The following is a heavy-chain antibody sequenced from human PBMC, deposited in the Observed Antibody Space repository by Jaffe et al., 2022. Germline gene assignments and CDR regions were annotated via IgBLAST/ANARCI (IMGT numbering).Heavy chain of an antibody. D-gene: IGHD6-13*01. CDR1: GGTFSSYT. Sequence: QVQLVQSGAEVKKPGSSVKVSCKASGGTFSSYTISWVRQAPGQGLEWMGRIIPILGIANYAQKFQGRVTITADKSTSTAYMELSSLRSEDTAVYYCARGTNSSSWFAFDAFDIWGQGTMVTVSS. J-gene: IGHJ3*02. V-gene: IGHV1-69*02. CDR2: IIPILGIA. CDR3: ARGTNSSSWFAFDAFDI.